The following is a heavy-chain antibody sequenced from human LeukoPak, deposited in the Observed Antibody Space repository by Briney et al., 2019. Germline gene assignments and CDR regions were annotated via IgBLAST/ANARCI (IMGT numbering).Heavy chain of an antibody. Sequence: PSAPLSLTCTVSGGSISSSSYYWGWIRQPPGKGLEWIGSIYYSGSTYYNPSLKSRVTISVDTSKNQFSLKLSSVTAADTAVYYYASMCSGSYWCRYDGYWGQGTLVTVSS. V-gene: IGHV4-39*01. CDR3: ASMCSGSYWCRYDGY. CDR1: GGSISSSSYY. CDR2: IYYSGST. J-gene: IGHJ4*02. D-gene: IGHD3-10*02.